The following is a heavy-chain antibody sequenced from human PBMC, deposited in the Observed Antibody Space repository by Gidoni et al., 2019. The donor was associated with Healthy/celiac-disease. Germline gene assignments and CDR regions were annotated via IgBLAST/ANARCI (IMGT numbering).Heavy chain of an antibody. D-gene: IGHD6-19*01. CDR1: GFTFSSYA. Sequence: EVQLLESGGGLVQPGGSLRLSCAASGFTFSSYAMSWVRQAPGKGLEWVSAISGSGGSTYYADSVKGRFTISRDNSKNTLYLQMNSLRAEDTAVYYCAKTYDNYSSGWYWYFDLWGRGTLVTVSS. CDR2: ISGSGGST. J-gene: IGHJ2*01. CDR3: AKTYDNYSSGWYWYFDL. V-gene: IGHV3-23*01.